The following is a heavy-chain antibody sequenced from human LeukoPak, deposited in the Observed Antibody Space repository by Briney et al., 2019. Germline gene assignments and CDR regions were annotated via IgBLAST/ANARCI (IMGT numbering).Heavy chain of an antibody. J-gene: IGHJ4*02. CDR3: VRVSLYDSSSFDY. CDR2: ISGSGGST. D-gene: IGHD3-22*01. Sequence: GGSLRLSCAASGFTFSSYAMSWVRQAPGKGLEWVSAISGSGGSTYYADSVKGRITISRDNAKNSLFLQMNSLRAEDTAVYYCVRVSLYDSSSFDYWGQGTLVTVSS. V-gene: IGHV3-23*01. CDR1: GFTFSSYA.